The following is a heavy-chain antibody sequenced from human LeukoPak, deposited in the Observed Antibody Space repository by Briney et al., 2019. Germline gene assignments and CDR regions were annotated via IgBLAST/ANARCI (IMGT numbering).Heavy chain of an antibody. Sequence: NPGGSLRLSCAASGFTFSSYSMNWVRQAPGKGLEWVSSISSSSSYIYYADSVKGRFTISRDNAKNSLYLQMNSLRAVDTAVYYCARAGPNYNDSSGLNWGQGTLVTVSS. J-gene: IGHJ4*02. CDR3: ARAGPNYNDSSGLN. D-gene: IGHD3-22*01. V-gene: IGHV3-21*01. CDR1: GFTFSSYS. CDR2: ISSSSSYI.